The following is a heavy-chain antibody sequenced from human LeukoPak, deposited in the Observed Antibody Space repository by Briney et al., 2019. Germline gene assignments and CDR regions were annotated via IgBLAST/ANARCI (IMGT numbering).Heavy chain of an antibody. Sequence: GGSLRLSCAASGFTFSNCAMSWVRQAPGKGMEWDSGVSGSGDSTYYADSVKGRFTISRDNAKNSLYLQMNSLRAEDTAVYYCARDTSTVTSYGMDVWGQGTTVTVSS. V-gene: IGHV3-23*01. D-gene: IGHD4-17*01. J-gene: IGHJ6*02. CDR2: VSGSGDST. CDR3: ARDTSTVTSYGMDV. CDR1: GFTFSNCA.